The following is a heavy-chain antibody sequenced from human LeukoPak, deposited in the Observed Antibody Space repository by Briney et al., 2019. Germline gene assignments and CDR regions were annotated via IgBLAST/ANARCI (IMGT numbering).Heavy chain of an antibody. J-gene: IGHJ4*02. CDR2: ISWNSGSI. D-gene: IGHD3-10*01. CDR3: AKDRRRRGVVTTAYYFDY. V-gene: IGHV3-9*03. Sequence: PGGSLRLSCAASGFTFDDYAMHWVRQAPGKGLEWVSGISWNSGSIGYADSVKGRFTISRDNAKNSLYLQMNSLRAEDMALYYCAKDRRRRGVVTTAYYFDYWGQGTLVTVSS. CDR1: GFTFDDYA.